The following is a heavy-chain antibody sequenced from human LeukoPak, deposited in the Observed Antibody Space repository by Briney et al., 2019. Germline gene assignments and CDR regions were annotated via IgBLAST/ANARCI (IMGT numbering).Heavy chain of an antibody. CDR1: GFTFSSYS. D-gene: IGHD6-25*01. Sequence: SGGSLRLSCAASGFTFSSYSMNWVRQAPGKGLEWVSYISSSSSTIYYADSVKGRFTISRDNAKNSLYLQMNSLRAEDTAVYYCARVYVGIAAEPFDYWGQGTLVTVSS. CDR2: ISSSSSTI. J-gene: IGHJ4*02. CDR3: ARVYVGIAAEPFDY. V-gene: IGHV3-48*01.